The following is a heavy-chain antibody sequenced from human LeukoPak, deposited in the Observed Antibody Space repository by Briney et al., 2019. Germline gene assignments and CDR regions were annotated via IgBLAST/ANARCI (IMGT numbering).Heavy chain of an antibody. V-gene: IGHV1-2*02. CDR2: INPNSGGT. CDR1: GYTFTSYY. CDR3: ARLSSTSCCNDY. Sequence: ASVKVSCKASGYTFTSYYMHWVRQAPGQGLEWMGWINPNSGGTNYAQKFQGRVTMTRDTSISTAYMELSRLRSDDTAVYYCARLSSTSCCNDYWGQGTLVTVSS. D-gene: IGHD2-2*01. J-gene: IGHJ4*02.